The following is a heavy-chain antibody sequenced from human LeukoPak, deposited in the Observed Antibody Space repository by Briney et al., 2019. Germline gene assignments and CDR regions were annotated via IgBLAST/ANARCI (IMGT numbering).Heavy chain of an antibody. Sequence: SGTLSLTCTVSGGSISSSSYYWGWIRQPPGNGLEWIGGIYYSGSTYYNPSLKSRVTISVDTSKNQFSLKLSSVTAADTAVYYCARDRRFLEWLLGGWFDPWGQGTLVTVSS. CDR1: GGSISSSSYY. V-gene: IGHV4-39*07. J-gene: IGHJ5*02. D-gene: IGHD3-3*01. CDR2: IYYSGST. CDR3: ARDRRFLEWLLGGWFDP.